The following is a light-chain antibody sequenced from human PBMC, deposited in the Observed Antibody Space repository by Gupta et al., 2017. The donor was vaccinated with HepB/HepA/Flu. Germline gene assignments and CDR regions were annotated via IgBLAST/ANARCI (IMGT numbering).Light chain of an antibody. V-gene: IGKV3-20*01. J-gene: IGKJ5*01. CDR2: DAS. Sequence: EIVLTQSPGTLSLSPGERVTLSYRASQTVGRDYLAWFQHKPGQSPRLLIYDASSRATGIPDRFSGSGSGTDFTLTISRLEPEDFTVYYCHQYAYSPLTFGQGTRLDIK. CDR1: QTVGRDY. CDR3: HQYAYSPLT.